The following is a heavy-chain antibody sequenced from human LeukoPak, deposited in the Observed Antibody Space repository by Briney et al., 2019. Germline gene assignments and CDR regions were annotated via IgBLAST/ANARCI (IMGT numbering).Heavy chain of an antibody. V-gene: IGHV3-23*01. CDR1: QFTFSNYA. CDR3: AKGGKWDVTPFDY. D-gene: IGHD1-26*01. J-gene: IGHJ4*02. Sequence: GGSLRLSCAASQFTFSNYAMNWVRQAPGKGLEWVSTISGGGGSTYYADSVKGRFTISRDNSKNTLYLQVNSLRAEDTAVYYCAKGGKWDVTPFDYWGQGTLVTASS. CDR2: ISGGGGST.